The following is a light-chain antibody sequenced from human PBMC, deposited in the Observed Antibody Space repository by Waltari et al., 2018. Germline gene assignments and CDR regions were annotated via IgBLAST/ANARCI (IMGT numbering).Light chain of an antibody. CDR3: QQYYGTPYT. J-gene: IGKJ2*01. CDR1: QCVLYSSTNKNY. CDR2: WAS. V-gene: IGKV4-1*01. Sequence: DIVMTQSPDSLAVSLGERATINCKSSQCVLYSSTNKNYLAWYQQKPGQPPYLLIYWASTRESGVPDRFSGSGSGTDFTLTISSLQAEDVAVYYCQQYYGTPYTFGQGTKLEIK.